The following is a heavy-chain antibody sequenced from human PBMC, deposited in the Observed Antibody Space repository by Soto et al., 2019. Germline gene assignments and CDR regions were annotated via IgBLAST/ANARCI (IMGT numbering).Heavy chain of an antibody. Sequence: QVQLVESGGGVVQPGRSLRLSCAASGFTFSSYGMHWVRQAPGKGLEWVAVISYDGSNKYYADSVKGRFTISRDNSKNTLYLQMNSLRAEDTAVYYCAKVRCGGDCYSSQYYFDYWGQGTLVTVSS. CDR2: ISYDGSNK. J-gene: IGHJ4*02. CDR3: AKVRCGGDCYSSQYYFDY. D-gene: IGHD2-21*02. CDR1: GFTFSSYG. V-gene: IGHV3-30*18.